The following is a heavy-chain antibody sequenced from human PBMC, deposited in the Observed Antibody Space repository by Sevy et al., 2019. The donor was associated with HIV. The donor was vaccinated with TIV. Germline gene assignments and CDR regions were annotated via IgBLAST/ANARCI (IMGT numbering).Heavy chain of an antibody. D-gene: IGHD2-15*01. CDR1: GDSVSSNSAA. Sequence: SQTLSLTCAISGDSVSSNSAAWNWIRQFPSRGLEWLGRTYYRSKWYNDYAVSVKSRITINPDTSNNQFSLQLNSVTPEDTAVYYCARAGGGGYCSGGSCYSSYYYFYGMDVWGQGTTVTVSS. CDR3: ARAGGGGYCSGGSCYSSYYYFYGMDV. V-gene: IGHV6-1*01. CDR2: TYYRSKWYN. J-gene: IGHJ6*02.